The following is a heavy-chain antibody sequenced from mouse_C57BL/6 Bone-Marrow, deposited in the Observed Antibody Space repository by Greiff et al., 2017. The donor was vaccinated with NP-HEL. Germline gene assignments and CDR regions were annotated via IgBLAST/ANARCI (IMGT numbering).Heavy chain of an antibody. D-gene: IGHD4-1*02. CDR3: QLGPCAY. CDR1: GYAFSSSW. Sequence: VQLQESGPELVKPGASVQISCTASGYAFSSSWMNWVKQRPGKGLEWIGRIYPGDGDTNYNGKFKGKATLTADKSSSTAYMQLSSLTSEDSAVYFCQLGPCAYWGQGTLVTVSA. CDR2: IYPGDGDT. J-gene: IGHJ3*01. V-gene: IGHV1-82*01.